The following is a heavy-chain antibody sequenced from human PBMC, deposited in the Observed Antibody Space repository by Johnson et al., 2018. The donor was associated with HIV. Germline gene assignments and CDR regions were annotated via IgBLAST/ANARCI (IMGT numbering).Heavy chain of an antibody. CDR3: ASSRRGQQLVPLAFDI. CDR1: GFTVSSNY. V-gene: IGHV3-66*02. J-gene: IGHJ3*02. Sequence: VQLVESGGGLVQPGGSLRLSCAASGFTVSSNYMSWVRQAPGQGLEWVSVIYSGGSTYYAAAVRGRFTISRDHSKNTQYLQMNSLRAEDTDVYYCASSRRGQQLVPLAFDIWGQGTMVTVSS. D-gene: IGHD6-13*01. CDR2: IYSGGST.